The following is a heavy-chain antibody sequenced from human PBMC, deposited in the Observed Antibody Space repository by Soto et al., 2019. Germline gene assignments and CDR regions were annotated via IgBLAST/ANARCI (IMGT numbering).Heavy chain of an antibody. Sequence: GGSLRLSCAASGFTFSNNAMHWVRQAPGKGLEWVAAISYDGSNKYHADSVKGRFTISRDNSKNTLYLEMNSLRAEDTAVYYCAKGSGGNCYSPSDYWGQGTLVTVSS. CDR1: GFTFSNNA. D-gene: IGHD2-15*01. CDR2: ISYDGSNK. V-gene: IGHV3-30*18. J-gene: IGHJ4*02. CDR3: AKGSGGNCYSPSDY.